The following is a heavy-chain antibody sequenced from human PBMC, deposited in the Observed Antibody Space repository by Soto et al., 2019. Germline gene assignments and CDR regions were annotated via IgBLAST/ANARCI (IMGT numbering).Heavy chain of an antibody. CDR3: ARHAYNNYYYYGMDV. V-gene: IGHV5-51*01. D-gene: IGHD1-1*01. Sequence: PGESLKISCKGSGYSFTSYLIGWVRQMPGKGLEWMGIIYPGDSDTRYSPSFQGQVTISADKSISTAYLQWSSLKASDTAMYYCARHAYNNYYYYGMDVWGQGTTVTVSS. J-gene: IGHJ6*02. CDR2: IYPGDSDT. CDR1: GYSFTSYL.